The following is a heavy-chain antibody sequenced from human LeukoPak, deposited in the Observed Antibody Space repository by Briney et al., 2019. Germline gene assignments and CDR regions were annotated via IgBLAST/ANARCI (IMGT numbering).Heavy chain of an antibody. CDR1: GFTFSSYA. D-gene: IGHD3-10*01. J-gene: IGHJ4*02. V-gene: IGHV3-23*01. CDR2: ISGSGGST. Sequence: GGSLRLSCAASGFTFSSYAMSWVRQAPGKGLEWVSAISGSGGSTYYADSVKGRFTISRDNAKNSLYLQMNSLRAEDTAVYYCARVVVRGVHNQLDYWGQGTLVTASS. CDR3: ARVVVRGVHNQLDY.